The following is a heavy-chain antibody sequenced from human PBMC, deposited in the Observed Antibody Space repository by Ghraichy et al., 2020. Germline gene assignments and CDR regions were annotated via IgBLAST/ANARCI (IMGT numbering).Heavy chain of an antibody. J-gene: IGHJ6*02. CDR3: ARVNSDLTGLDV. Sequence: SETLSLTCTVSGGSISGYYWTWIRQPPGKGLEWIGYMSYSGSANYNPSLESRLTMSLDTSKNHFFLKLTSVTAADTALYYCARVNSDLTGLDVWGQGTTFIVSS. CDR2: MSYSGSA. D-gene: IGHD2-21*01. CDR1: GGSISGYY. V-gene: IGHV4-59*01.